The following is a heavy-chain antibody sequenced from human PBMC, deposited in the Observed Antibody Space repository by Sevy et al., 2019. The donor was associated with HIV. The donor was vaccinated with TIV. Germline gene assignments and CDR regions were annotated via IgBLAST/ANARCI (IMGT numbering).Heavy chain of an antibody. CDR3: ARSLAAAENWFDP. J-gene: IGHJ5*02. Sequence: RGFLRLSCVGSGFTFREYSMNWVRQAPGKGLERVSYISGSSTTIEHADSVKGRFSISRDNADNSVFLQMNRLRVEDTAVYYCARSLAAAENWFDPWGQGTLVFVSS. V-gene: IGHV3-48*01. D-gene: IGHD6-13*01. CDR1: GFTFREYS. CDR2: ISGSSTTI.